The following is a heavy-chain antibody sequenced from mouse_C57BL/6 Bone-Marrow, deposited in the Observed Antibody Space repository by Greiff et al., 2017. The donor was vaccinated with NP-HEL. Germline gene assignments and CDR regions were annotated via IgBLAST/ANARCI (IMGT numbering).Heavy chain of an antibody. Sequence: QVQLQQPGAELVKPGASVKLSCKASGYTFTSYWMQWVTQRPGQGLEWIGEIDPSDSYTNYNQKFKGKATLTVYTSSSTAYMQLSSLTSEDSAVYYCARSTMVTPDYWGQGTTLTVSS. CDR1: GYTFTSYW. CDR3: ARSTMVTPDY. D-gene: IGHD2-2*01. CDR2: IDPSDSYT. J-gene: IGHJ2*01. V-gene: IGHV1-50*01.